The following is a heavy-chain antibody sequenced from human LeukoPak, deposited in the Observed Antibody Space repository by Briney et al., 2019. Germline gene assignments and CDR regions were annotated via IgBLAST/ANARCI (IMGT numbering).Heavy chain of an antibody. J-gene: IGHJ5*02. V-gene: IGHV4-34*01. CDR1: GGSFSGYY. CDR3: ARHHGSADGWFDP. D-gene: IGHD3-10*01. CDR2: INHSGST. Sequence: SETLSLTCAVYGGSFSGYYWSWIRQTPGKGLEWIGEINHSGSTNYNPSLKSRVTISVDTSKNQFSLKLSSVTAADTAVYYCARHHGSADGWFDPWGQGTLVTVSS.